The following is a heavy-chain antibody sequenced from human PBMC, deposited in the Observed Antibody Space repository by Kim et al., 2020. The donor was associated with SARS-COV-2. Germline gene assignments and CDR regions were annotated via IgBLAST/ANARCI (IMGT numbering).Heavy chain of an antibody. V-gene: IGHV3-23*01. CDR3: ANTDELDGPLSRSLCDPYYGLDV. Sequence: GGSLRLSCAASGFTFSSYAMSWVRQAPGKGLEWVSAISGSGGSTYYADSVKGRFTISRDNSKNTLYLQMNSLRAEDTAVYYCANTDELDGPLSRSLCDPYYGLDVWGQGTTVTVSS. D-gene: IGHD1-1*01. CDR2: ISGSGGST. J-gene: IGHJ6*02. CDR1: GFTFSSYA.